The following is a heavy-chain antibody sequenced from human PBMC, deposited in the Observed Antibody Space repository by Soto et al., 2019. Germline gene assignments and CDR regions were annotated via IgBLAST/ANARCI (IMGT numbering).Heavy chain of an antibody. CDR3: ARVRGGSSGSHFDY. D-gene: IGHD6-19*01. Sequence: SETLSLTCAVSGGSISSSNWWSWIRQPPGKGLEWIGYIYYSGSTNYNPSLKSRVTISVDTSKNQFSLKLSSVTAADTAVYYCARVRGGSSGSHFDYWGQGALVTVSS. CDR1: GGSISSSNW. J-gene: IGHJ4*02. V-gene: IGHV4-61*01. CDR2: IYYSGST.